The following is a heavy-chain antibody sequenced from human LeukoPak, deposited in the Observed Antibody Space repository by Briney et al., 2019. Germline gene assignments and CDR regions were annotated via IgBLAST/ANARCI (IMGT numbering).Heavy chain of an antibody. V-gene: IGHV3-74*01. D-gene: IGHD2-15*01. J-gene: IGHJ4*02. Sequence: GGSLRLSCAASGLAFSAYKMHWVRQAPRKGLVWVSRISTDGYTTDYADFVQGRFTASRDNTKNTWSLEMNSLRAEDTAVYYCVVGGSPGYRGQGTLVTVSS. CDR3: VVGGSPGY. CDR1: GLAFSAYK. CDR2: ISTDGYTT.